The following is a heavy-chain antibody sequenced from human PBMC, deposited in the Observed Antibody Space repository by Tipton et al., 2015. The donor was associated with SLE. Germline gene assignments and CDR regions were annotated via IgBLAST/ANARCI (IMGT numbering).Heavy chain of an antibody. J-gene: IGHJ4*02. Sequence: TLSLNCSVSGGSITSNSHYWVWIRQPPGKGLEWIGSISCAGSTYSNPSLKSRITISVDKSKNQFSLNLTSVTAADTAVYYCARDLGNEGYFDFWGRGTLVTISS. CDR2: ISCAGST. CDR3: ARDLGNEGYFDF. D-gene: IGHD3-16*01. V-gene: IGHV4-39*07. CDR1: GGSITSNSHY.